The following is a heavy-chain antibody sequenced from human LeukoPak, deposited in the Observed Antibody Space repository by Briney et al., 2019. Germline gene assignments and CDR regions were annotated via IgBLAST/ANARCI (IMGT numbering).Heavy chain of an antibody. CDR3: ARVGVVRDDAFDI. V-gene: IGHV3-7*01. CDR1: GFTFGGYY. CDR2: IDPNGSEK. J-gene: IGHJ3*02. Sequence: GGSLRLSCAVSGFTFGGYYMSWVRQAPGKGLEWVANIDPNGSEKHYLDSVKGRFMISRDNVENSLYLQMNSLRAEDTAVYYCARVGVVRDDAFDIWGQGTVVTVSS. D-gene: IGHD3-3*01.